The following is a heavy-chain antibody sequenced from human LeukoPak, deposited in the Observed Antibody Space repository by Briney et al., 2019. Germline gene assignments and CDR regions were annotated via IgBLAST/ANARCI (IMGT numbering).Heavy chain of an antibody. J-gene: IGHJ5*02. D-gene: IGHD1-26*01. CDR1: GFTFDDYG. CDR3: ARSGGGSYGFHWFDP. CDR2: INWNGGST. Sequence: GGSLRLSCAASGFTFDDYGMSWVRQAPGKGLEWVSGINWNGGSTGYADSVKGRFTISRDNAKNSLYLQMNSLRAEDTALYYCARSGGGSYGFHWFDPGGQGTLVTVSS. V-gene: IGHV3-20*04.